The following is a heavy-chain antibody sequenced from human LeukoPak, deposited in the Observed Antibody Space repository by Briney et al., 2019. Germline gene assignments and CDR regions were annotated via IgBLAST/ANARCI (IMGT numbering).Heavy chain of an antibody. Sequence: PSETLSLTCTVSGGSISSSSYYWGWIRQPPGKGLEWIGIIYYSGSTYYNPSLKSRVTISVDTSKNQFSLKLSSVTAADTAVYYCTRDRSDYYDSSGHDAFDIWGQGTMVTVSS. J-gene: IGHJ3*02. CDR3: TRDRSDYYDSSGHDAFDI. CDR1: GGSISSSSYY. CDR2: IYYSGST. D-gene: IGHD3-22*01. V-gene: IGHV4-39*01.